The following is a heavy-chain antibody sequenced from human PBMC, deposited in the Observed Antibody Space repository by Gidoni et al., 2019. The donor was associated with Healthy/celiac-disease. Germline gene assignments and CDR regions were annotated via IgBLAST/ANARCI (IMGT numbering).Heavy chain of an antibody. D-gene: IGHD5-12*01. CDR1: GYTFTGYY. V-gene: IGHV1-2*04. J-gene: IGHJ4*02. CDR2: INPNSGGT. Sequence: QVQLVQSGAEVKKPGASVKVSCKASGYTFTGYYMHWVRQAPGQGLEWMGWINPNSGGTNYAQKFQGWVTMTRDTSISTAYMELSRLRSDDTAVYYCAREVGGNGYSGYFDYWGQGTLVTVSS. CDR3: AREVGGNGYSGYFDY.